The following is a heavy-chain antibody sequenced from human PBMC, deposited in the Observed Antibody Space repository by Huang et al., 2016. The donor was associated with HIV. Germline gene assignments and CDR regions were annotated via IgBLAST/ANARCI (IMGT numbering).Heavy chain of an antibody. Sequence: QLQLQESGPGLVKPSQNLSLTGTVFGGSFSSRNYYWAWIRQTPGKGLEWIGSIHHGGTAYYNRSLKRRVSMIVDKSKNQFSLEVTSATAADSAIYYFARQGGDCTSISCYLSWFDPWGQGTLVTVSS. V-gene: IGHV4-39*01. J-gene: IGHJ5*02. CDR1: GGSFSSRNYY. CDR2: IHHGGTA. D-gene: IGHD2-2*01. CDR3: ARQGGDCTSISCYLSWFDP.